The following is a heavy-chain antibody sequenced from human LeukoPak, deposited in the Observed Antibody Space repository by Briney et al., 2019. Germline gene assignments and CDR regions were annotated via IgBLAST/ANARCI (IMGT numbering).Heavy chain of an antibody. Sequence: SETLSLTCTVSGGSISSYYWSWIRQPAGKGLEWIGRIYTSGSTNYNPSLKRRVTMSVDTSKNQFSLKLSSVTAADTAVYYCARVYYSSSYDYWYFDLWGRGTLVTVSS. D-gene: IGHD6-13*01. V-gene: IGHV4-4*07. CDR3: ARVYYSSSYDYWYFDL. J-gene: IGHJ2*01. CDR2: IYTSGST. CDR1: GGSISSYY.